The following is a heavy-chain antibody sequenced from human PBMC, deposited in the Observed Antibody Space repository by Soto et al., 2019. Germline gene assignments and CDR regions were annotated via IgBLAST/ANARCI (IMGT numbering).Heavy chain of an antibody. D-gene: IGHD3-16*01. V-gene: IGHV3-21*01. CDR1: GFTFSSYS. CDR2: ISSSSSYI. Sequence: EVQLVESGGGLVKPGGSLRLSCAASGFTFSSYSMNWVRQAPGKGLEWVSSISSSSSYIYYADSVKGRFTISRDNATXSLYLQMNSLRAEDTAVYYCARERGGNGYYCGMDVWGQGTTVTVSS. J-gene: IGHJ6*02. CDR3: ARERGGNGYYCGMDV.